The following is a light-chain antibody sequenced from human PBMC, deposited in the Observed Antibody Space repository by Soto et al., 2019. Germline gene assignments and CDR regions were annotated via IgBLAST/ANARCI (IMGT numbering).Light chain of an antibody. J-gene: IGKJ1*01. CDR3: MQSLRAPPT. Sequence: DIVMTQSPLSLPVTPGEPASISCRSSQSLLSSNGYNYVDWYLQKPGQSPQLLIYLGSNRASGVPGRFGGSGSGTDFTLEIRRVEAEDVGIYHCMQSLRAPPTFGQGTKVQI. V-gene: IGKV2-28*01. CDR1: QSLLSSNGYNY. CDR2: LGS.